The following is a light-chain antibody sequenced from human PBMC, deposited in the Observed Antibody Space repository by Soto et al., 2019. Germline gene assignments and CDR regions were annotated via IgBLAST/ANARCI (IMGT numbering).Light chain of an antibody. CDR3: CSYAGSYV. CDR1: SSDVGSYNL. V-gene: IGLV2-23*01. J-gene: IGLJ1*01. Sequence: QSALTQPASVSGSPGQSITISCTGTSSDVGSYNLVSWYQQHPGKAPKLMIYEGSKRPSGVSNRFSGSKSGNTASLTISGRQAEDEADYYCCSYAGSYVFGTGTKLTVL. CDR2: EGS.